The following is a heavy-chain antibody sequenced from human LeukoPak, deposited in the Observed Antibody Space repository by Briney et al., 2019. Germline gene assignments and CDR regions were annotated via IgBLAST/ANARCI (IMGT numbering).Heavy chain of an antibody. J-gene: IGHJ3*02. CDR2: INPHSGGT. Sequence: ASVKVSCKASGYTFIGYYMHWVRQAPGQGLEWMGWINPHSGGTNSEQNFQGRVTMSRDTSISTVYMELSRLRSDDTALYYCARQATDTYYYDSSGYSTGAFDIWGQGTMVTVSS. CDR3: ARQATDTYYYDSSGYSTGAFDI. V-gene: IGHV1-2*02. CDR1: GYTFIGYY. D-gene: IGHD3-22*01.